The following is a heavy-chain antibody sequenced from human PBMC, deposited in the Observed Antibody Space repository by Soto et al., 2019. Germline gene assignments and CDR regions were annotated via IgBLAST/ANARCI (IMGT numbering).Heavy chain of an antibody. CDR1: GGTFSNYA. D-gene: IGHD5-12*01. Sequence: QVQLVQSGAEVKKPGSSVKVSCKASGGTFSNYAITWVRQAPGQGLEWLGRIIPIFGSAHYAQKFQGRVTITAXXXTXXAYMDLSSLRSDDTAVYYCAKDGGKDGYFGNWFDPWGQGTLVTVSS. V-gene: IGHV1-69*14. CDR2: IIPIFGSA. J-gene: IGHJ5*02. CDR3: AKDGGKDGYFGNWFDP.